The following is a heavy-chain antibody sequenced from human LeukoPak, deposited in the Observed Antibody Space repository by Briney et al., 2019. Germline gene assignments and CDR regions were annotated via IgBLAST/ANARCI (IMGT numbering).Heavy chain of an antibody. Sequence: PSETLSLTCAVYGGSFSGYYWSWIRQPPGKGLEWIGEINHSGSTNYNPSLKSRVTISVDTSKNQFSLKLSSVTAADTAVYYCARGGSDGRFLEWLDHYYFDYWGQGTLVTVSS. V-gene: IGHV4-34*01. CDR2: INHSGST. D-gene: IGHD3-3*01. J-gene: IGHJ4*02. CDR1: GGSFSGYY. CDR3: ARGGSDGRFLEWLDHYYFDY.